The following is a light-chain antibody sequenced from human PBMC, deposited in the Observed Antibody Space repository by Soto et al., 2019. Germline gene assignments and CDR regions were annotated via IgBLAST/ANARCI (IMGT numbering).Light chain of an antibody. V-gene: IGKV3-11*01. J-gene: IGKJ4*01. CDR2: DAS. CDR1: QSVSSY. CDR3: QQRSNWPST. Sequence: EIVLTQSPATLSLSPGERATLSCRASQSVSSYLAGYQQKPGQAPRHLIYDASNRATGIPARFSGSGSGTEFTLTISSPEPEDFAVYYCQQRSNWPSTFGGGTKVEIK.